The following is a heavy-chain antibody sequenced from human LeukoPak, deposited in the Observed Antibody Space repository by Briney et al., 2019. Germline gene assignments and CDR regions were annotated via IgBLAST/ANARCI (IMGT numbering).Heavy chain of an antibody. D-gene: IGHD2/OR15-2a*01. CDR2: IRSDGSDT. J-gene: IGHJ4*02. Sequence: GGSLRLSRAASGFTFSDTWMHWVRQAPGEGLVWVSRIRSDGSDTRYAESVKGRFTISRDNAKNTLYLQMNSLRAEDTAAYYCARDWFHAIDYWGQGTLVTVSS. CDR1: GFTFSDTW. V-gene: IGHV3-74*01. CDR3: ARDWFHAIDY.